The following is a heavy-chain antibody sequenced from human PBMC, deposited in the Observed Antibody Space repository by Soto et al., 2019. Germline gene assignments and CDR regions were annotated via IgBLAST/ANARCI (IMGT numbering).Heavy chain of an antibody. V-gene: IGHV3-48*03. D-gene: IGHD6-19*01. Sequence: EVQLVESGGGLVQPGGSLRLSCAASGFTFSSYEMNWVRQAPGKGLEWVSYISSSGSTIYYADSVKGRFTISRDNAKNSLYLQMNSLRAEDTAAYYCARKADSSGWRPLGYFAYWGQGTLVTVSS. J-gene: IGHJ4*02. CDR1: GFTFSSYE. CDR3: ARKADSSGWRPLGYFAY. CDR2: ISSSGSTI.